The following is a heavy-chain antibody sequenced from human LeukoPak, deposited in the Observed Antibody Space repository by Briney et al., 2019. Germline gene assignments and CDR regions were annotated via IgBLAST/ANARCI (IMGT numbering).Heavy chain of an antibody. CDR2: ISYDGSNK. CDR3: ARVDDYVWGSYRYPLPFDY. Sequence: GGSLRLSCAASGFTFSSYGMHWVRQAPGKGLEGVAVISYDGSNKYYADSVKGRFTISRDNSKNSLYLQMNSLRAEDTAVYYCARVDDYVWGSYRYPLPFDYWGQGTLVTVSS. CDR1: GFTFSSYG. D-gene: IGHD3-16*02. V-gene: IGHV3-30*03. J-gene: IGHJ4*02.